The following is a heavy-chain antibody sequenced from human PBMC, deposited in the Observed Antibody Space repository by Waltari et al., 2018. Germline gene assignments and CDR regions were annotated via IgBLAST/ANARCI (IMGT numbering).Heavy chain of an antibody. CDR1: GGTFSSYA. V-gene: IGHV1-69*13. CDR2: IIPIFGTA. Sequence: QVQLVQSGAEVKKPGSSVKVSCKASGGTFSSYAISWVRPAPGQGLEWMGRIIPIFGTANYAQKFQGRVTITADKSTSTAYMELSSLRSEDTAVYYCARAGGYYDFWSGSDYWGQGTLVTVSS. D-gene: IGHD3-3*01. CDR3: ARAGGYYDFWSGSDY. J-gene: IGHJ4*02.